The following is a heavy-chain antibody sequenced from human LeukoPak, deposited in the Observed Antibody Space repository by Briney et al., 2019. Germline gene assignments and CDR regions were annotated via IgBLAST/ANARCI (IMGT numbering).Heavy chain of an antibody. CDR2: VSDDGTRQ. V-gene: IGHV3-30-3*01. CDR1: GFIFSSYD. J-gene: IGHJ4*02. Sequence: PGRSLRLSGAASGFIFSSYDMYWVRQSPGKGLEWVAYVSDDGTRQYYADSVKGRLTISRDDSKNTLNLQMNSLRVEDTAVYYCARDITGSYSVDYWGQGTLVTVSS. CDR3: ARDITGSYSVDY. D-gene: IGHD1-26*01.